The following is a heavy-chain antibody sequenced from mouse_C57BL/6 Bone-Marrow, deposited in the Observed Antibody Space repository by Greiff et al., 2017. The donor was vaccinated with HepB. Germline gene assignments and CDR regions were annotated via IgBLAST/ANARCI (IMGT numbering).Heavy chain of an antibody. D-gene: IGHD2-4*01. CDR3: ARGPNIYDYDGYFDV. J-gene: IGHJ1*03. CDR1: GYTFTDYY. V-gene: IGHV1-76*01. CDR2: IDPGSGNT. Sequence: QVQLKESGAELVRPGASVKLSCKASGYTFTDYYINWVKQRPGQGLEWIARIDPGSGNTYYNEKFKGKATLTAEKSSSTAYMQLSSLTSEDSAVYFCARGPNIYDYDGYFDVWGTGTTVTVSS.